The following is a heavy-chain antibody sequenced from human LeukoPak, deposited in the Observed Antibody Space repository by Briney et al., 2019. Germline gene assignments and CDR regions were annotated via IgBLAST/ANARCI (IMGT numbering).Heavy chain of an antibody. Sequence: PGGSLRLSCAASGFTFSSCSMNWVRQAPGKGLEWVSYISSGSSSIYYADSVKGRFTISRDNSKNTLYLQMNSLRAEDTAVYYCARAGSSSSAGMDVWGQGTTVTVSS. CDR3: ARAGSSSSAGMDV. V-gene: IGHV3-48*01. D-gene: IGHD6-6*01. J-gene: IGHJ6*02. CDR1: GFTFSSCS. CDR2: ISSGSSSI.